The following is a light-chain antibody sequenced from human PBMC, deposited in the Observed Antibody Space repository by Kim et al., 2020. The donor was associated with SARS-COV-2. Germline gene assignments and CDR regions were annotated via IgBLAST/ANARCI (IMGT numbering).Light chain of an antibody. CDR2: DVS. J-gene: IGLJ1*01. CDR1: SRDIVSYEY. V-gene: IGLV2-14*03. CDR3: SSYSVISTYV. Sequence: QSALTQPASVSGSPGRSITISCSGSSRDIVSYEYVSWYQQHPGNAPKLLIFDVSDRPSGISSRFSGSKSGNTATLTISGLQAEDEAEYYCSSYSVISTYVFGPGTKVTVL.